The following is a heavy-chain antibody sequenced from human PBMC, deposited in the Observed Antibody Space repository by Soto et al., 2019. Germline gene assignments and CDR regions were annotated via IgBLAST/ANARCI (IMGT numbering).Heavy chain of an antibody. CDR2: FDPEDGET. J-gene: IGHJ4*01. V-gene: IGHV1-24*01. CDR3: ATVNDILTGYAY. Sequence: ASVKVSCKVSGYTLTELSMHWVRQAPGKGLEWMGGFDPEDGETIYAQKFQGRVTMTEDTSTDTAYMELSSLRSEDTAVYYCATVNDILTGYAYWGHGTLVTVSS. CDR1: GYTLTELS. D-gene: IGHD3-9*01.